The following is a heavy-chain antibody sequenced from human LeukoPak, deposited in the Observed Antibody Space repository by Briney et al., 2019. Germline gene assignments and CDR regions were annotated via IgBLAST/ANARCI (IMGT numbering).Heavy chain of an antibody. CDR2: IMPIFGAT. CDR1: GSSFSTHG. CDR3: ARVATVGSLDN. Sequence: PGKLSRKASGSSFSTHGIRWVRQAPGQGLEWMGGIMPIFGATNYAQKSQGRLTITTDRSTSTANMELNNLSSEDAALYYCARVATVGSLDNWGQGTLVTVSS. D-gene: IGHD4-23*01. V-gene: IGHV1-69*05. J-gene: IGHJ4*02.